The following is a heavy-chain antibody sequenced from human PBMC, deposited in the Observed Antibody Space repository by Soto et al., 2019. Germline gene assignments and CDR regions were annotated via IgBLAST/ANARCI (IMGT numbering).Heavy chain of an antibody. V-gene: IGHV1-2*02. Sequence: QVQLVSSGAEVKKPGASVKVSCRASGYTFTDYYIHWVRQAPGQGLQWVGWINPNSGATEHAKKFQGRVTTTRDPSISTVYMEVTRLRSDDTALYFCARAAPLRYSGYALDHWGQGTRVTVST. J-gene: IGHJ4*02. D-gene: IGHD5-12*01. CDR1: GYTFTDYY. CDR3: ARAAPLRYSGYALDH. CDR2: INPNSGAT.